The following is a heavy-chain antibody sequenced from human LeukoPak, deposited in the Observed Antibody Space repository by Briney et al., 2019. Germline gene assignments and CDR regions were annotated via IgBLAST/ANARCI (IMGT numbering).Heavy chain of an antibody. CDR2: INPNSGGT. J-gene: IGHJ4*02. D-gene: IGHD1-26*01. V-gene: IGHV1-2*02. CDR1: GYTFTGYY. Sequence: ASVKVSCKASGYTFTGYYMHWVRQAPGQGLEWMGWINPNSGGTNYAQKFQGRVTMTRDTSISTAYMELSRLRSDDTAVYYCARNVQWEPYHDYWGQGTLVTVSS. CDR3: ARNVQWEPYHDY.